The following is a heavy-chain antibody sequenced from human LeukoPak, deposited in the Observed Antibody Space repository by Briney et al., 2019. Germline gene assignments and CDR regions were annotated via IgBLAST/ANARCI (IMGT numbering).Heavy chain of an antibody. Sequence: ASVKVSCKASGYTFTSYWIQWVRQAPGQGLGWMGLINPDGGSTAYAHRFQGRVIMTRDTSTSTAYMDLSSLRSEDTAVYHCARAPRNSSTMLDYWGQGTLVTVSS. CDR3: ARAPRNSSTMLDY. V-gene: IGHV1-46*01. CDR1: GYTFTSYW. J-gene: IGHJ4*02. CDR2: INPDGGST. D-gene: IGHD1-14*01.